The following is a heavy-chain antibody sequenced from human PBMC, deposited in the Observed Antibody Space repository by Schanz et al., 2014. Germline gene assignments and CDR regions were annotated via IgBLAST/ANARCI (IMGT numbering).Heavy chain of an antibody. CDR1: GYTFAGHA. V-gene: IGHV1-3*04. D-gene: IGHD6-13*01. Sequence: QVQLVQSGAEVKKPGASVKVSCQASGYTFAGHAVHWVRQAPGQGPEWVGWIHTGSGNTKYSQKFQGRVTMTRDTSTSTVYMELSSLRSEDTAVYYCARDGEAAAGCDYWGQGTLVTVSS. J-gene: IGHJ4*02. CDR2: IHTGSGNT. CDR3: ARDGEAAAGCDY.